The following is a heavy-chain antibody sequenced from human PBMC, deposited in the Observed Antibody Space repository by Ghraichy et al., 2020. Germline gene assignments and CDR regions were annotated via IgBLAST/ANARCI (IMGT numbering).Heavy chain of an antibody. Sequence: SQTLSLTCTVSGGSINSGGYYWNWIRQHPGKGLEWIGYIYYSGSTYYNPSLKSRVTISVDPSKNQFSLNLTSVTAADTAVYYCARGIAAAGPGKDWYFDLWGRGTLVTVSS. V-gene: IGHV4-31*03. CDR1: GGSINSGGYY. J-gene: IGHJ2*01. D-gene: IGHD6-13*01. CDR2: IYYSGST. CDR3: ARGIAAAGPGKDWYFDL.